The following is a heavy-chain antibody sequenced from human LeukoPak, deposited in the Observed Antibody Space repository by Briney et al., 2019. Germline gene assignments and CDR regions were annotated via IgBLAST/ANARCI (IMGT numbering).Heavy chain of an antibody. CDR2: ISSSSSYI. CDR1: GFTFSSYS. Sequence: GGSLRLSCAASGFTFSSYSMNWVRQAPGKGLEWVSSISSSSSYIYYADSVKGRFTISRDNAKNSLYLQMNSLRAEDTAVYYCARGDSSGYRFRWYYYYMDVWGKGTTVTISS. CDR3: ARGDSSGYRFRWYYYYMDV. D-gene: IGHD3-22*01. J-gene: IGHJ6*03. V-gene: IGHV3-21*01.